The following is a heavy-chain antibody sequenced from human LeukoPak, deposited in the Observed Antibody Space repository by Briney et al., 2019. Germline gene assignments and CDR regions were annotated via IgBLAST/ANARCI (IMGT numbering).Heavy chain of an antibody. CDR2: ISGSGGST. D-gene: IGHD3-10*01. Sequence: PGGSLRLSCAASGFTFSSYAMSWVRQAPGKGLEWVSAISGSGGSTYYADSVKGRFTISRDNSKNTLYLQMNSLRAEDTAVYYCARGSDVLIGEDWFDPWGQGTLVTVSS. J-gene: IGHJ5*02. CDR1: GFTFSSYA. V-gene: IGHV3-23*01. CDR3: ARGSDVLIGEDWFDP.